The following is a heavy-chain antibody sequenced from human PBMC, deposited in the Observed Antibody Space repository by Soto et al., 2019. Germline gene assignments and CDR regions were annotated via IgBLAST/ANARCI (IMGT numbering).Heavy chain of an antibody. CDR1: GGSISGYY. V-gene: IGHV4-59*13. CDR3: ARGFYDARGYSAPFAS. D-gene: IGHD3-22*01. J-gene: IGHJ4*02. Sequence: SETLSLTCTVSGGSISGYYWNWIRQASGKGPEWIGYVYYTGSTNYNPSLESRVTMSTDTSKNQVSLELRSMTAADSALYYCARGFYDARGYSAPFASWGQGTQVPVSS. CDR2: VYYTGST.